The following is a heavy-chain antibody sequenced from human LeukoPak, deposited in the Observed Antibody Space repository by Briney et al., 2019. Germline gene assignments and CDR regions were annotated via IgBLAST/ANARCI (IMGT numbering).Heavy chain of an antibody. CDR1: GYTFTSYD. CDR2: MNPNSGNT. D-gene: IGHD3-22*01. J-gene: IGHJ4*02. Sequence: ASVEVSCKASGYTFTSYDINWVRQATGQGLEWMGWMNPNSGNTGYAQKFQGRVTITRNTSISTAYMELSSLRSEDTAVYYCARGFPPRRNYDSSGYYSYYFDYWGQGTLVTVSS. CDR3: ARGFPPRRNYDSSGYYSYYFDY. V-gene: IGHV1-8*03.